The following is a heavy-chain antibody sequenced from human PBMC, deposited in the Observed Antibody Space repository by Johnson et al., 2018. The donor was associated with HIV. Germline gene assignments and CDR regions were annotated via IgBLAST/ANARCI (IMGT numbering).Heavy chain of an antibody. J-gene: IGHJ3*01. CDR3: ARGSGSYYLVKGAFDF. CDR2: IGTAGDT. Sequence: VQLVESGGGLVQPGGSLRLSCAASGFTFSNAWMSWVRQAPGKGLEWVSVIGTAGDTYYAGSVKGRFTISRENAQNSLYLQMNNLRAGDTAVYYCARGSGSYYLVKGAFDFWGQGTMVTVSS. CDR1: GFTFSNAW. V-gene: IGHV3-13*01. D-gene: IGHD1-26*01.